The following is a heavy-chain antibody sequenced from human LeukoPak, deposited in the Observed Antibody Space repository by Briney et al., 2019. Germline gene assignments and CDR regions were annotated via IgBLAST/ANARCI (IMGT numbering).Heavy chain of an antibody. CDR1: GFTFSSYW. CDR2: INQDGGEK. V-gene: IGHV3-7*01. J-gene: IGHJ4*02. Sequence: GGSLRLSCAASGFTFSSYWMSWVRQAPGKGLEWVANINQDGGEKNYVDSVKGRFTISRDNAKKSVYLQMNSLRAEDTAVYHCATGRSCATCYLPDYWGQGALVTVSS. D-gene: IGHD2-2*01. CDR3: ATGRSCATCYLPDY.